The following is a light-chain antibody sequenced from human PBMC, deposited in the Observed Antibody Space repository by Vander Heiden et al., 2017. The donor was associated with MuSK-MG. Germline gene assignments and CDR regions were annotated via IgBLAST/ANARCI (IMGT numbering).Light chain of an antibody. J-gene: IGKJ5*01. CDR1: QGISNS. V-gene: IGKV1-NL1*01. CDR2: AAS. CDR3: QQYYISPT. Sequence: DIQMTQSPSSLSASVGDRVTITCRASQGISNSLAWYQQKPGKAPRLLLSAASRLESGVPSRFSGSGSGTDYTLTIRSLQPEDFATYYCQQYYISPTFGQGTRLEMK.